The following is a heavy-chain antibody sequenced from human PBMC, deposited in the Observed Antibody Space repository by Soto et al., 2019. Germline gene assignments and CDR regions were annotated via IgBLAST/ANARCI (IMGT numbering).Heavy chain of an antibody. D-gene: IGHD3-16*01. CDR3: AKETRMITFGGLNWFDP. Sequence: GGSLRLSCAASGFTFSSYAMSWVRQAPGKGLEWVSAISGSGGSTYYADSVKGRFTISRDNSKNTLYLQMNSLRAEDTAVYYCAKETRMITFGGLNWFDPWGQGTLVTVSS. J-gene: IGHJ5*02. V-gene: IGHV3-23*01. CDR1: GFTFSSYA. CDR2: ISGSGGST.